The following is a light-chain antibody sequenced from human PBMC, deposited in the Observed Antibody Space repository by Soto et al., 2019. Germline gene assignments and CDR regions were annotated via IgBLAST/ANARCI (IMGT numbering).Light chain of an antibody. J-gene: IGKJ1*01. Sequence: DIHMTQSPSTLSASVGDRVTITCRASQNIRTWLAWYPQKPGKAPKLLIYDASSLKSGVPSRFSGGGSGTEFTLTISSLQPDDFTTYYCQQYNTNPWTFGQGTKV. CDR1: QNIRTW. CDR2: DAS. V-gene: IGKV1-5*01. CDR3: QQYNTNPWT.